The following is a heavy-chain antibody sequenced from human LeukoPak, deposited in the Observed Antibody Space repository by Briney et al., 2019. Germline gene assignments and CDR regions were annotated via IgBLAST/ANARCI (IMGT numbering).Heavy chain of an antibody. J-gene: IGHJ4*02. CDR2: ISSSGSTI. V-gene: IGHV3-11*01. Sequence: GGSPRLSCAASGFTFSDYYMSWIRQAPGKGLEWVSYISSSGSTIYYADSVKGRFTISRDNAKNSLYLQMNSLRAEDTAVYYCARDSSSWWFDYWGQGTLVTVSS. D-gene: IGHD6-13*01. CDR1: GFTFSDYY. CDR3: ARDSSSWWFDY.